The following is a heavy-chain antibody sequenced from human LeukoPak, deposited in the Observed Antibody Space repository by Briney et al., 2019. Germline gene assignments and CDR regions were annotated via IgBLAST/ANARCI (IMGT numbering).Heavy chain of an antibody. J-gene: IGHJ4*02. CDR2: INHSGST. CDR3: ASCTDPSGFDY. D-gene: IGHD2-8*01. CDR1: GGSFSCYY. V-gene: IGHV4-34*01. Sequence: PSETLSLTCAVYGGSFSCYYWSWIRQPPGKGLEWIGEINHSGSTNYNPSLKSRVTISVDTSKNQFSLKLSSVTAADTAVYYCASCTDPSGFDYWGQGTLVTVSS.